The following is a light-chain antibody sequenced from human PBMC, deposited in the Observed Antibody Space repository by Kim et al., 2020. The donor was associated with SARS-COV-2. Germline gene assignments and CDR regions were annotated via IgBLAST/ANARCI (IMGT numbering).Light chain of an antibody. J-gene: IGLJ3*02. CDR3: QVWDSSSDHRGV. CDR1: NIGSKS. Sequence: SSELTHPPSVSVAPGKTARITCGGNNIGSKSVHWYQQKPAQAPVLVIYYDSDRPSGIPERFSGSNSGNTATLTISRVEAGDEADYYCQVWDSSSDHRGVFGGGTQLTVL. CDR2: YDS. V-gene: IGLV3-21*04.